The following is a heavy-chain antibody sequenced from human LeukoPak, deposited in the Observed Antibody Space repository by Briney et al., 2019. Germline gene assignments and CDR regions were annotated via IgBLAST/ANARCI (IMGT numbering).Heavy chain of an antibody. V-gene: IGHV1-2*02. J-gene: IGHJ2*01. CDR3: ARSRPYYYGWGSYYQNWYFDL. CDR2: INPNSGGT. Sequence: ASVKVSCKASGYTFTGYYMHWVRQAPGQGLEWMGWINPNSGGTNYAQKFQGRVTMTRDTSISTAYMELSRLRSDAAAVYYCARSRPYYYGWGSYYQNWYFDLWGRGTLVTVSS. CDR1: GYTFTGYY. D-gene: IGHD3-10*01.